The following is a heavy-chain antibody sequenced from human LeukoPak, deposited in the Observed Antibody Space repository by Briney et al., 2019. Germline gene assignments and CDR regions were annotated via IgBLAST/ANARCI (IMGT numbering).Heavy chain of an antibody. J-gene: IGHJ4*02. D-gene: IGHD5-18*01. CDR2: INPSGGST. Sequence: ASVKVSCKASGYTFTSNYMHWVRQAPGQGLEWMGIINPSGGSTSYAQKFQGRVTMTRDTSTSTVYMELSSLRSEDTAVYFCAKENRVGRGNSYGIDSWGQGALVTVSS. CDR1: GYTFTSNY. CDR3: AKENRVGRGNSYGIDS. V-gene: IGHV1-46*01.